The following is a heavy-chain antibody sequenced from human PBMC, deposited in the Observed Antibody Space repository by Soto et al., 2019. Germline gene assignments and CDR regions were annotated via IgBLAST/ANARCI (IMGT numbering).Heavy chain of an antibody. Sequence: QVQLQQWGAGLLKPSETLSLTCAVYGGSFSGYYWSWIRQPPGKGLEWIGEINHSGSTNYNPSLKSGVTKSVDTTKNQFSLKLSSVTAAATAVYYCARVRGYSGYDPLGTYYYYGMDVWGQGTTVTVSS. J-gene: IGHJ6*02. V-gene: IGHV4-34*01. CDR1: GGSFSGYY. D-gene: IGHD5-12*01. CDR2: INHSGST. CDR3: ARVRGYSGYDPLGTYYYYGMDV.